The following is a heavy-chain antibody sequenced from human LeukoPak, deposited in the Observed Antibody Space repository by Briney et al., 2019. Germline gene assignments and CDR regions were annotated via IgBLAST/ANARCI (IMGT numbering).Heavy chain of an antibody. CDR2: INPNSGGT. J-gene: IGHJ4*02. CDR1: GCSFTRYY. CDR3: AGDHNSGLDY. Sequence: GASVTVSCKASGCSFTRYYMHWVRQAPGQGLEWLGRINPNSGGTNYAQKFQGRVTMTMDTSITTAYMEMSRLRSDDTAVYYCAGDHNSGLDYWGQGTLVTVSS. V-gene: IGHV1-2*06. D-gene: IGHD6-19*01.